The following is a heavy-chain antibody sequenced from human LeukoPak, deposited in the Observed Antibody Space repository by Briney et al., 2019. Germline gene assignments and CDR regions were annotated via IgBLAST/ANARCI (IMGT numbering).Heavy chain of an antibody. V-gene: IGHV3-7*01. J-gene: IGHJ3*02. CDR2: IKQDGSEM. CDR3: ASSYFDNSLHAYDI. CDR1: GFNFRSYW. Sequence: GGSLRLSCAASGFNFRSYWMDWVRQAPGKGLEWVANIKQDGSEMYYVDSVKGRFTISRDNTKNSLFLHMSSLRAEDTAVYFCASSYFDNSLHAYDIWGQGTLVTVSS. D-gene: IGHD3-22*01.